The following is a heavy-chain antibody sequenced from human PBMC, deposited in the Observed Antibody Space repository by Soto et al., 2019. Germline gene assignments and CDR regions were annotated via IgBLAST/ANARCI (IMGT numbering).Heavy chain of an antibody. Sequence: SVKVSCKASGFTFTSSAVQWVRQARGQRLEWIGWIVVGSGNTNYTQKFQERVTITRDMSTSTAYMELSSLRSEDTAVYYCAAVPYYYDSSGYLYWGQGTLVTVSS. J-gene: IGHJ4*02. CDR1: GFTFTSSA. CDR2: IVVGSGNT. V-gene: IGHV1-58*01. CDR3: AAVPYYYDSSGYLY. D-gene: IGHD3-22*01.